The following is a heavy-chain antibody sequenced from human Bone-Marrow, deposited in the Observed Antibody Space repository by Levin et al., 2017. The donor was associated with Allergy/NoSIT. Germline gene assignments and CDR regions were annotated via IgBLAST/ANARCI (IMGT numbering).Heavy chain of an antibody. CDR1: GYTFTSYY. J-gene: IGHJ4*02. CDR3: AGCPTVGYIAAAVSFY. CDR2: INPSGGST. D-gene: IGHD6-13*01. Sequence: GESLKISCKASGYTFTSYYMHWVRQAPGQGLEWMGIINPSGGSTSYAQKLQGRVTMTRDTSTSTVYMELSSLISEDTAVYYCAGCPTVGYIAAAVSFYWGQGTLVSVAA. V-gene: IGHV1-46*01.